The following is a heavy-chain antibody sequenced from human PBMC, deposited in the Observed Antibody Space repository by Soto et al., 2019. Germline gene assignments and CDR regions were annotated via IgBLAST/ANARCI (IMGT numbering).Heavy chain of an antibody. CDR2: INPNSGGT. Sequence: ASVKVSCKASGYTFTGYYMHWVRQAPGQGLEWMGWINPNSGGTNYAQKFQGRVTMTRDTSISTACMELSRLRSDDTAVYYCARSSRYYDSSGYPPWFDPWGQGTLVTVSS. V-gene: IGHV1-2*02. CDR1: GYTFTGYY. D-gene: IGHD3-22*01. J-gene: IGHJ5*02. CDR3: ARSSRYYDSSGYPPWFDP.